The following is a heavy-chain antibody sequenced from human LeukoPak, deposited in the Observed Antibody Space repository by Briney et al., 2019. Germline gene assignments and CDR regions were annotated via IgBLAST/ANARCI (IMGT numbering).Heavy chain of an antibody. J-gene: IGHJ4*02. D-gene: IGHD4-23*01. Sequence: GGSLRLSCAVSGFTVSGNYMSWVRQAPGKGLEWVSLIYSGGTTYYADSVKGRFTISRDNSKNTLYLQTNSLRAEDTAVYYCARRAGGYSHPYDYWGQGTLVTVSS. V-gene: IGHV3-53*01. CDR2: IYSGGTT. CDR3: ARRAGGYSHPYDY. CDR1: GFTVSGNY.